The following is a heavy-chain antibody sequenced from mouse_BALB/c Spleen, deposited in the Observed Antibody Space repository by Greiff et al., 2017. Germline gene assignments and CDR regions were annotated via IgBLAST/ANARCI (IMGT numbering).Heavy chain of an antibody. V-gene: IGHV5-9-4*01. D-gene: IGHD1-1*01. J-gene: IGHJ4*01. CDR2: ISSGGSYT. CDR3: ARGNYHYYGSSSYAMGD. CDR1: GFTFSSYS. Sequence: EVQLVESGAGLVKPGGSLKLSCAASGFTFSSYSMSWVRQSPEKRLEWVAEISSGGSYTYYPDTVTGRFTISRDNAKNTLYLEMSSLRSEDTAMYYCARGNYHYYGSSSYAMGDWGQGTAVTVSS.